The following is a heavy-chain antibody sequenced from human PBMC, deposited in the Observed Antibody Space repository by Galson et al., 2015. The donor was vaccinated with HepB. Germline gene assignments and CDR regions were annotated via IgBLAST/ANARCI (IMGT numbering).Heavy chain of an antibody. D-gene: IGHD2-21*02. CDR1: GFTFSSYA. CDR3: AKDHYLESSGGGDD. Sequence: SLRLSCAASGFTFSSYAMSWVRQAPGKGLEWVSAIGGSGGSTYYADSVKGRFTISRDNSKNTLYLQMNSLRAEDTAVYYCAKDHYLESSGGGDDWGQGTMVTVSS. V-gene: IGHV3-23*01. J-gene: IGHJ3*01. CDR2: IGGSGGST.